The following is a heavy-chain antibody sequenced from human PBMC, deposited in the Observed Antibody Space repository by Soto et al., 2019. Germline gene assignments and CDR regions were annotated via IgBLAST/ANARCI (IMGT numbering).Heavy chain of an antibody. D-gene: IGHD5-12*01. CDR3: AKPPVEMATLYYFDY. CDR1: GFTFSSYG. J-gene: IGHJ4*02. CDR2: ISYDGSNK. V-gene: IGHV3-30*18. Sequence: GGSLRLSCAASGFTFSSYGMHWVRQAPGKGLEWVAVISYDGSNKYYADSVKGRFTISRDNSKNTLYLQMNSLRAEDTAVYYCAKPPVEMATLYYFDYWGQRTLVTASS.